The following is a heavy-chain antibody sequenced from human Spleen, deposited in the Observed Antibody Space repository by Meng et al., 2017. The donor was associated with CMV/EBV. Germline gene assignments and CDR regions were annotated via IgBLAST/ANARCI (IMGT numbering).Heavy chain of an antibody. V-gene: IGHV4-59*01. Sequence: SETLSLTCTISGGSISTYYWNWIRQPPGKGLEWIGNIYNSGNTIYNPSLKSRVTISVDTSKNQFSLKLSSVTAADTAVYYCARVSEPYYDFWSGYTTPGIVDYWGQGTLVTVSS. D-gene: IGHD3-3*01. J-gene: IGHJ4*02. CDR3: ARVSEPYYDFWSGYTTPGIVDY. CDR2: IYNSGNT. CDR1: GGSISTYY.